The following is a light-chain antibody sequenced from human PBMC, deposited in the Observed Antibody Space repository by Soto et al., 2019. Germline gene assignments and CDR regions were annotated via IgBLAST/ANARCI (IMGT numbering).Light chain of an antibody. J-gene: IGKJ1*01. CDR2: GAS. CDR3: QLYYSSLWT. CDR1: QNIHSSY. Sequence: EIVLTQSPGTLSLSPGERATLSCRASQNIHSSYLVWSQHKTGQAPRLLIYGASSRATGIPDRFSGSGSGTDFTLTINRLEPEDSAVYYCQLYYSSLWTFGQGTQVEIK. V-gene: IGKV3-20*01.